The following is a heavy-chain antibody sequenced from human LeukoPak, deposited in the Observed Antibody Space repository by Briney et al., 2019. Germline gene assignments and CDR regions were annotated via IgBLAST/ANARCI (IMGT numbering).Heavy chain of an antibody. V-gene: IGHV3-23*01. D-gene: IGHD4-23*01. Sequence: GGSLRLSCAASGFTFTTYAMSWVRQAPGGGLEWVSISSDSGGTTYYADSVKGRFTISRDNAKKSLYLQMNSLRAEDTAVYYCARDLGYGGDFDYWGQGTLVTVSS. CDR3: ARDLGYGGDFDY. CDR2: SSDSGGTT. J-gene: IGHJ4*02. CDR1: GFTFTTYA.